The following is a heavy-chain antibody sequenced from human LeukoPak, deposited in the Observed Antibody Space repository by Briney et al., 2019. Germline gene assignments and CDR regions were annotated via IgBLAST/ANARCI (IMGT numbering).Heavy chain of an antibody. CDR2: ISSDGSNT. J-gene: IGHJ6*02. CDR1: GFILSSYW. CDR3: ARGYYYGMDV. V-gene: IGHV3-74*01. Sequence: GGSLRLSCAASGFILSSYWMHWVRHAPGKGLVWVSRISSDGSNTRYADSVKGRLTISRDNAKNTLYLQMNSLRAEDTAVYYCARGYYYGMDVWGQGTTVTVSS.